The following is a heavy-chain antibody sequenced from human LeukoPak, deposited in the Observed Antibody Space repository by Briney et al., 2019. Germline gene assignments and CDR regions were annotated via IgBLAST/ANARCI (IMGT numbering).Heavy chain of an antibody. V-gene: IGHV3-23*01. CDR2: VSGSGGST. CDR1: GFTFSSYA. D-gene: IGHD3-3*01. J-gene: IGHJ4*02. Sequence: GGSLRLSCAASGFTFSSYAMHWVRQAPGKGLEWVSAVSGSGGSTYYADSVKGRFTISRDNSKNTLYLQMNSLRAEDTAVYYCAKDPPPDFWSGYTNYWGQGTLVTVSS. CDR3: AKDPPPDFWSGYTNY.